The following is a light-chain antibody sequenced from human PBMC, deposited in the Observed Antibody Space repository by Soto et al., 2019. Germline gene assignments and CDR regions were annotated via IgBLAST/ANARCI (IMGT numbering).Light chain of an antibody. Sequence: QSALTQPASVSGSPGQSITISCTGTSSDVGGYNYGSWYQQHPGKAPKLMIYEVSNRPSGVSNRFSGSKSGNTASLTISGLQAEDEADYYCSSYTSSYVFGTGTKVTVL. V-gene: IGLV2-14*01. CDR1: SSDVGGYNY. CDR3: SSYTSSYV. CDR2: EVS. J-gene: IGLJ1*01.